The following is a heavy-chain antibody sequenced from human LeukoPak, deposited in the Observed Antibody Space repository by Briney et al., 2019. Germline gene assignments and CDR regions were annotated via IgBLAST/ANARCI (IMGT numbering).Heavy chain of an antibody. D-gene: IGHD1-26*01. Sequence: SETLSLTCTVSGDSISRGRYYWSWVRQPAGKELEWIGRIYASGKTDYNPYTPSLKSRVAMSLDTSKNQVSLYLTSVTAADTAVYYCARQTSRGEWELLGGAFDIWGQGTMVTVSS. V-gene: IGHV4-61*02. CDR3: ARQTSRGEWELLGGAFDI. CDR2: IYASGKT. J-gene: IGHJ3*02. CDR1: GDSISRGRYY.